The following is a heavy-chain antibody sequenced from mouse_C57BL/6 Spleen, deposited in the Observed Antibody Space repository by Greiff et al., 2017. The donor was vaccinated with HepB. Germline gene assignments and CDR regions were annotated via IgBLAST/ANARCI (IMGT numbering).Heavy chain of an antibody. CDR2: IDPSDSYT. Sequence: VQLQQPGAELVMPGASVKLSCKASGYTFTSYWMHWVKQRPGQGLEWIGEIDPSDSYTNYNQKFKGKSTLTVDQSSRTAYMQLSSLTSEDSAVYYCARGGVYYGNPSSFAYWGQGTLVTVSA. CDR3: ARGGVYYGNPSSFAY. D-gene: IGHD2-1*01. CDR1: GYTFTSYW. J-gene: IGHJ3*01. V-gene: IGHV1-69*01.